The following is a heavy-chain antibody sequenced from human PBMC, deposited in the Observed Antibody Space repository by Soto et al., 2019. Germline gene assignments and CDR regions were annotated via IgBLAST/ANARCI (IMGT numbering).Heavy chain of an antibody. CDR3: AKGDRMATSAGYGMDV. Sequence: PGGSLRLSCAASGFTFSSYGMHWVRQAPGKGLEWVAVISYDGSNKYYADSVKGRFTISRDNSKNTLYLQMNSLRAEDTAVYYCAKGDRMATSAGYGMDVWGQGTTVTVSS. CDR2: ISYDGSNK. CDR1: GFTFSSYG. D-gene: IGHD5-12*01. V-gene: IGHV3-30*18. J-gene: IGHJ6*02.